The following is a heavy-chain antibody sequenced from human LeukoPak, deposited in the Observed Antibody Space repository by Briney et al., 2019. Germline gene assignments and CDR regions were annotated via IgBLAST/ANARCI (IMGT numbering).Heavy chain of an antibody. CDR3: ARGLASGYPPIPFDY. V-gene: IGHV4-59*12. J-gene: IGHJ4*02. Sequence: SETLSPTCTVSGGSISSYYWSWIRQPPGKGLEWIGYIYYSGSTNYNPSLKSRVTISVDTSKIQFSLNLSSVTAADTAIYYCARGLASGYPPIPFDYWGQGTQVTVSS. D-gene: IGHD3-3*01. CDR1: GGSISSYY. CDR2: IYYSGST.